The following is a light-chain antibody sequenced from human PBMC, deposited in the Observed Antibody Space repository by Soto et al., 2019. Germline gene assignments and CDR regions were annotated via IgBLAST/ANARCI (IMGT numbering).Light chain of an antibody. CDR3: QQRSHWPTWT. CDR1: QSLNGY. J-gene: IGKJ1*01. Sequence: IVLTQSPATLSLSPGERATLSCRASQSLNGYLAWFQQKPGQAPRLLIYDASNRATGIPARFSGSGSGTDFTLTISSLEPEDFAVYFCQQRSHWPTWTFGQGTKVDIK. V-gene: IGKV3-11*01. CDR2: DAS.